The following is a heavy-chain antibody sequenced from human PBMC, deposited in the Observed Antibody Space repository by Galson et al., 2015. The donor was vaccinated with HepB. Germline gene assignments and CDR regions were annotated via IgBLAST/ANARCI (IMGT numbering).Heavy chain of an antibody. CDR1: GDSVSSNYAV. CDR3: AYGVDV. CDR2: TYYRSKWIY. J-gene: IGHJ6*02. V-gene: IGHV6-1*01. Sequence: CAISGDSVSSNYAVWNWIRQSPSRGLEWLGRTYYRSKWIYDYAESVKSRITITPDTSKNLVSLQLHSVILEDAAVYYCAYGVDVWGQGTTVTVSS.